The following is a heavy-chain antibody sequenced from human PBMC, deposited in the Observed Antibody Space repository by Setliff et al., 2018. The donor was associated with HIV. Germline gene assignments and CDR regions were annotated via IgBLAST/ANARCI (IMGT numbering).Heavy chain of an antibody. CDR2: INPNSGGT. CDR3: ARDIIAPEGATSDC. V-gene: IGHV1-2*06. Sequence: GASVKVSCKASGYTYTGSYMHWVRQAPGQGLEWMGRINPNSGGTNYAQKFQGRVTMTRDTSITTAYMELNSLRSDDTAVYYCARDIIAPEGATSDCWGQGTLVTVSS. D-gene: IGHD1-26*01. CDR1: GYTYTGSY. J-gene: IGHJ4*02.